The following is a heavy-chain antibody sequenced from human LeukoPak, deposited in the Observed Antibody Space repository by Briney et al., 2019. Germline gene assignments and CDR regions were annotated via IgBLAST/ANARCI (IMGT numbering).Heavy chain of an antibody. D-gene: IGHD3-3*01. CDR2: INHSGST. CDR1: GGSFSGYY. V-gene: IGHV4-34*01. J-gene: IGHJ4*02. Sequence: PSETLSLTCAVYGGSFSGYYWSWIRQPPGKGLEWIGEINHSGSTNYNPSLKNRVTISVDTSKNQFSLKLSSVTAADTAVYYCARGPNYDFWSGYTDWGQGTLVTVSS. CDR3: ARGPNYDFWSGYTD.